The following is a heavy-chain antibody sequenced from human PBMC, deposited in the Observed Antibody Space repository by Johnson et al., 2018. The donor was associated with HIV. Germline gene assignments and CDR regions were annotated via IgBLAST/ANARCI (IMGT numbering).Heavy chain of an antibody. CDR2: IGTAGDT. V-gene: IGHV3-13*01. CDR3: ARGFGSYPGAGAFDI. D-gene: IGHD1-26*01. Sequence: VQLVESGGGLVQPGGSLRLSCAASGFTFSSYDMHWVRQATGKGLEWVSAIGTAGDTYYPGSVKGRFTISRENAKNALYLQMNSLRAEDTALYYCARGFGSYPGAGAFDIWGQGTMVTVSS. J-gene: IGHJ3*02. CDR1: GFTFSSYD.